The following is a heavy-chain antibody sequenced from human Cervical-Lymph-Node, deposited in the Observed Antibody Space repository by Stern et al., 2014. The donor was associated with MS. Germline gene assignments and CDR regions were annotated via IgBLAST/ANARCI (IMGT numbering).Heavy chain of an antibody. CDR1: GYSFTIYY. CDR3: ARHVQGFDY. V-gene: IGHV5-51*01. J-gene: IGHJ4*02. Sequence: VQLAQSGAEVKKPGESLKISRKLSGYSFTIYYIAWVRQMPGKGLEWRGVIYPYYSDPTYSPSFQGQVTISADKSITTAYLQWSSLRASDTAMYYCARHVQGFDYWGQGTLVTVSS. CDR2: IYPYYSDP.